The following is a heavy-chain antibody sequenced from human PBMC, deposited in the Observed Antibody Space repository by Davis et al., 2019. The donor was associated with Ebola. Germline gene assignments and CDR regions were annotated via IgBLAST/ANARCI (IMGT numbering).Heavy chain of an antibody. D-gene: IGHD4-17*01. CDR1: GDSISIYY. J-gene: IGHJ3*02. CDR3: ARVRRNYGDYLNDAFDI. CDR2: FYYLGTT. Sequence: PGGSLRLSCTVSGDSISIYYWTWIRQPPGKGLEWIAYFYYLGTTKYNPSLKSRVTISLDTSKNQVSLTLTSVTAADTAVYYCARVRRNYGDYLNDAFDIWGQGTMVTVSS. V-gene: IGHV4-59*01.